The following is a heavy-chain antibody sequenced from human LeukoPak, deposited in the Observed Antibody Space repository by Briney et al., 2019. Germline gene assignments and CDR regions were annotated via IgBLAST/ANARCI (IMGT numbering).Heavy chain of an antibody. CDR2: ISGSGDGT. CDR1: GFTFSSYA. V-gene: IGHV3-23*01. D-gene: IGHD2-15*01. J-gene: IGHJ4*02. Sequence: PGASLRLSCAASGFTFSSYAMSWVRQAPGKGVEWVSGISGSGDGTYSADSVKGRFTISRDNSKNTLYLQMNSLRVEDTAFYYCAKTRSVVVAAAINYWGQETLVTVSS. CDR3: AKTRSVVVAAAINY.